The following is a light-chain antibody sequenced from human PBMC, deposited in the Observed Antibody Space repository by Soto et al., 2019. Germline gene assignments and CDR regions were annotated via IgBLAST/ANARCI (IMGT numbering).Light chain of an antibody. Sequence: QSALTQPASVSGSPGQSITISCTGTSSDVGGYNYVSWYQQHPGKAPKLMIYDISNRPSGVSNRFSGSKSGKTASLTISGLQAEDEADYYCSSYTSSSTVIFGGGTKVTV. J-gene: IGLJ2*01. CDR3: SSYTSSSTVI. V-gene: IGLV2-14*03. CDR1: SSDVGGYNY. CDR2: DIS.